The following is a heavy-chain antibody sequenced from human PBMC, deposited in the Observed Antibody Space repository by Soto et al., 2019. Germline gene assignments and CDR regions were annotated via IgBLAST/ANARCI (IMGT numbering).Heavy chain of an antibody. J-gene: IGHJ4*02. CDR2: ISAYNGNT. CDR1: GYTFTSYG. Sequence: QVQLVQSGAEVKKPGASVKVSCKASGYTFTSYGISWVRQAPGQGLERMGWISAYNGNTNYAQKLQGRVTMTTDTSTSTAYMELRSLRSDDTAVYYCPRDLDDSSGYYYAHFDYWGQGTLVTVSS. D-gene: IGHD3-22*01. V-gene: IGHV1-18*04. CDR3: PRDLDDSSGYYYAHFDY.